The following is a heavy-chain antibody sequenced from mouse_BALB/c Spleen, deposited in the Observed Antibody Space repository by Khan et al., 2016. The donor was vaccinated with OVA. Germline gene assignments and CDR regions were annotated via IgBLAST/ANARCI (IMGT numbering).Heavy chain of an antibody. D-gene: IGHD2-12*01. CDR2: IDPANGNT. Sequence: VRLQQSGAELVKPGASVKLSCTASGFNIKDTYMRWVKQRPEQGLEWIGRIDPANGNTKYDPKFQGKATITADKSSNTAYLQLSSLTSEDTAVYYCARHRYYYYAMDYWGQGTSVTVSS. CDR3: ARHRYYYYAMDY. CDR1: GFNIKDTY. J-gene: IGHJ4*01. V-gene: IGHV14-3*02.